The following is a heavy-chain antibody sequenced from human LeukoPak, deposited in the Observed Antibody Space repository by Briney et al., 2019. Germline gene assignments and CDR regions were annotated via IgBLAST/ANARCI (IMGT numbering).Heavy chain of an antibody. D-gene: IGHD6-19*01. CDR3: ARSYSSGWYLLVDYFDY. CDR2: ISSSSSYI. V-gene: IGHV3-21*01. J-gene: IGHJ4*02. CDR1: GFTFSSYS. Sequence: GGSLRLSCAASGFTFSSYSMNWVRQATGKGLEWVSSISSSSSYIYYADSVKGRFTISRDNAKNSLYLQMNSLRAEDTAVYYCARSYSSGWYLLVDYFDYWGQGTLFTVSS.